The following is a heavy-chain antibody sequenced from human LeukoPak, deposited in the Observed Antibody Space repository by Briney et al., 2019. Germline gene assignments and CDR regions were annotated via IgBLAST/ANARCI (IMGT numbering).Heavy chain of an antibody. CDR3: AKSVAGTEGYYFDY. CDR1: GFTFSNYW. J-gene: IGHJ4*02. Sequence: GGSLRLSCRASGFTFSNYWMTWVRQAPGKGLEWVANLKEDGGEENFVDSVKGRFTISRDNAKNSLYLQMNSLRAEDMALYYCAKSVAGTEGYYFDYWGQGTLVTVSS. V-gene: IGHV3-7*03. D-gene: IGHD6-19*01. CDR2: LKEDGGEE.